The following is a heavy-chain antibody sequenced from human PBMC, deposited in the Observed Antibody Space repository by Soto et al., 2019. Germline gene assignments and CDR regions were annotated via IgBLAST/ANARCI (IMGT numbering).Heavy chain of an antibody. J-gene: IGHJ6*02. CDR1: GYTFTSYD. D-gene: IGHD3-22*01. V-gene: IGHV1-8*01. CDR2: MNPNSGNT. CDR3: ARWDSSGYYYPRYYYYGMDV. Sequence: ASVKVSCKASGYTFTSYDINWVRQATGQGLEWMGWMNPNSGNTGYAQKFQGRVTMTRNTSTSTAYMELSSLRSEDTAVYYCARWDSSGYYYPRYYYYGMDVWGQGTTVTVSS.